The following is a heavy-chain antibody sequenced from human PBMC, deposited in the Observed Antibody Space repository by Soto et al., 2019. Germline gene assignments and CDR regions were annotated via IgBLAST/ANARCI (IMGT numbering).Heavy chain of an antibody. CDR2: IYSGGST. J-gene: IGHJ5*02. Sequence: EVQLVEPGGGLVQPGGSLRLSCAASGFTVSSNYMSWVRQAPGKGLEWVSVIYSGGSTYYADSVKGRFTISRHNSKKTLYLQMNSLRAEDTAVYYCARDANGDFWFDPWGQGTLVTVSS. CDR3: ARDANGDFWFDP. V-gene: IGHV3-53*04. CDR1: GFTVSSNY. D-gene: IGHD4-17*01.